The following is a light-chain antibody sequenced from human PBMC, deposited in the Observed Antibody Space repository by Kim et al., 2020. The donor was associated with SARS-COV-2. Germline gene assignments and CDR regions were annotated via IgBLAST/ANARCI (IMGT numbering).Light chain of an antibody. CDR3: QHYDHVIVT. Sequence: DIQMTQSPSSLSASVGDRVTITCQASHDISNHLNWYQHKPGKAPKLLIYGASNLETGVPPRFSGSGSGTDFRFTISSLHPEDIATYYCQHYDHVIVTFGGGTKVDIK. CDR2: GAS. CDR1: HDISNH. J-gene: IGKJ4*01. V-gene: IGKV1-33*01.